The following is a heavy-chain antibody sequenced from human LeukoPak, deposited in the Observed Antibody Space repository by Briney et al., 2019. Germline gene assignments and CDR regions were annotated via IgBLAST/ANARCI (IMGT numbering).Heavy chain of an antibody. Sequence: PSETLSLTCAVYGGSFSGYYWSWIRQPPGKGLEWIGEINHSGSTNYNPSLKSRVTISVDTSKNQFSLKLSSVTAADTAVYYCARAPEYYDFWSGYSPKGAFDIWGQGTMVTVSS. CDR1: GGSFSGYY. D-gene: IGHD3-3*01. CDR2: INHSGST. V-gene: IGHV4-34*01. J-gene: IGHJ3*02. CDR3: ARAPEYYDFWSGYSPKGAFDI.